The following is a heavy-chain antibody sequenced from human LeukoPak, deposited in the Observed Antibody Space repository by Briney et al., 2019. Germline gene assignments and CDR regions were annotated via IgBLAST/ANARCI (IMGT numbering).Heavy chain of an antibody. D-gene: IGHD6-19*01. CDR3: ARVDSSGWYPYYYMDV. J-gene: IGHJ6*03. Sequence: ASVKVSCKTSGYTFRSSGISWVRQAPGQGLEWMGWISAYNGNTNYAQKLQGRVTMTKDTSTSTAYMELRSLRSDDTAVYYCARVDSSGWYPYYYMDVWGKGTTVTISS. CDR2: ISAYNGNT. V-gene: IGHV1-18*01. CDR1: GYTFRSSG.